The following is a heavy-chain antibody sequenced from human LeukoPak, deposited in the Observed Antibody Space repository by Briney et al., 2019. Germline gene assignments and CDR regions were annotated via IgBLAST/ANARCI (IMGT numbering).Heavy chain of an antibody. CDR3: AGFSVDTAMVIGEAFDY. J-gene: IGHJ4*02. V-gene: IGHV4-4*09. CDR1: GGSISSYY. CDR2: IYTSGST. Sequence: PSETLSLTCTVSGGSISSYYWGWIRQPPGKGLEWIGCIYTSGSTNYNPSLKSRVTISVDTSKNQFSLKLSSVTAADTAVYYCAGFSVDTAMVIGEAFDYWGQGTLVTVSS. D-gene: IGHD5-18*01.